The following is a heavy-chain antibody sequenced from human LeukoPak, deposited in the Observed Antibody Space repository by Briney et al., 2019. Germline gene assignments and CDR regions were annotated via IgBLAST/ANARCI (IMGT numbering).Heavy chain of an antibody. CDR3: AREYYYDSSGYFSPYYMDV. CDR1: GDTFSSYY. J-gene: IGHJ6*03. D-gene: IGHD3-22*01. Sequence: ASVKVSCKASGDTFSSYYMHWVRQAPGQGLEWMGIINPSGGSTNYAQKFQGRLTMTRDMSTSTVYMELSSLRSEDTAVYYCAREYYYDSSGYFSPYYMDVWGKGTTVTVSS. CDR2: INPSGGST. V-gene: IGHV1-46*01.